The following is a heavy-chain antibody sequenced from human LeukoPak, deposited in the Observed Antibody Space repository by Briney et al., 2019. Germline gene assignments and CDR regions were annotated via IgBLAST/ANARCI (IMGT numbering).Heavy chain of an antibody. Sequence: PGGSLRLSCAASGFTFSTYAMSWVRQAPGQGLEWVSAISGSGGKTYYADSVKGRLTISRDNSKNTLYLQMNSLRAEDTAVYYCAKETARPARVFENWGPGTRVTVSS. CDR3: AKETARPARVFEN. CDR2: ISGSGGKT. D-gene: IGHD1-14*01. CDR1: GFTFSTYA. V-gene: IGHV3-23*01. J-gene: IGHJ4*02.